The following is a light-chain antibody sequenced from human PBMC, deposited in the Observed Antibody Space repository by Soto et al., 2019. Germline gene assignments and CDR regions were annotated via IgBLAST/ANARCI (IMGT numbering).Light chain of an antibody. V-gene: IGLV2-14*03. J-gene: IGLJ1*01. CDR1: SSDVGGYNY. CDR2: DVS. Sequence: QYVLTPPASVSGSPGQSITISCTGTSSDVGGYNYVSWYQHHPGKAPKLIIYDVSNRPSGVSNPFSGSKSGNTASLTISGLQPEDEADYYCSSYTTSNTRQIVFGTGTKVTVL. CDR3: SSYTTSNTRQIV.